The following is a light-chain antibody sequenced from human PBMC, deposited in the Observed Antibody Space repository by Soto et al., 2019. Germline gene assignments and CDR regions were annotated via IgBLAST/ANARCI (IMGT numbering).Light chain of an antibody. J-gene: IGKJ1*01. Sequence: EIVLTQSPATLSLPPGERATLSCRASQSVSSYLAWYQQKPGQAPRLLIYDASNRATGIPARFSGSGSGTDFTLTISSLEPEDFAVYYCQQRSNWPGTFGQGTKV. CDR1: QSVSSY. V-gene: IGKV3-11*01. CDR2: DAS. CDR3: QQRSNWPGT.